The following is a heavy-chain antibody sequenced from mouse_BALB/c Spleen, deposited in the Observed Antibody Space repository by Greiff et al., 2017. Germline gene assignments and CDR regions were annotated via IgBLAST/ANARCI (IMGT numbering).Heavy chain of an antibody. CDR1: GYTFTDYW. CDR3: ARATTGAWFAY. J-gene: IGHJ3*01. D-gene: IGHD1-1*01. Sequence: QVQLQQPGAELVMPGASVTMSCTASGYTFTDYWMHWVKQRPGQGLEWIGAIDTSDSYTSYNQKFKGKATLTVDESSSTAYMQLSSLTSEDSAVYYCARATTGAWFAYWGQGTLVTVSA. CDR2: IDTSDSYT. V-gene: IGHV1-69*01.